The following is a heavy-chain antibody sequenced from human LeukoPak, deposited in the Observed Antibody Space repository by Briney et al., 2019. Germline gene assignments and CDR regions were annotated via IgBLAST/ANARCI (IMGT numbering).Heavy chain of an antibody. D-gene: IGHD3-10*01. CDR1: GYTFTSYG. J-gene: IGHJ5*02. CDR3: ARDHRDGSGSPRPQNWFDP. V-gene: IGHV1-18*01. Sequence: GASVKVSCKASGYTFTSYGISWVRQAPGQGLEWMGWISAYNGNTNYAQKLQGRVTMTTDTSTSTAYMELRSLRSDDTAVYYCARDHRDGSGSPRPQNWFDPWGQGTLVTVSS. CDR2: ISAYNGNT.